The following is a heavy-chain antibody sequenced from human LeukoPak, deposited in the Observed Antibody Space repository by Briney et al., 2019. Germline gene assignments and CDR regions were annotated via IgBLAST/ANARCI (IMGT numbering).Heavy chain of an antibody. D-gene: IGHD2-15*01. V-gene: IGHV1-18*01. J-gene: IGHJ5*02. Sequence: ASVKVSCKASGYTFTSSGVSWVRQAPGQGLEWMGWISAYNGDINYAQKLQGRVTMTTDTSTSTAYMELRSLRSDDTAVYYCARAGYCSGGSCYSYNWFDPWGQGTLVTVSS. CDR2: ISAYNGDI. CDR1: GYTFTSSG. CDR3: ARAGYCSGGSCYSYNWFDP.